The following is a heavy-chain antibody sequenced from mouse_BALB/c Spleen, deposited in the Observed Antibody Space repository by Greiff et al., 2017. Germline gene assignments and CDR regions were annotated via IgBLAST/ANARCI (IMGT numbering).Heavy chain of an antibody. Sequence: EVHLVESGGGLVQPGGSRKLSCAASGFTFSSFGMHWVRQAPEKGLEWVAYISSGSSTIYYADTVKGRFTISRDNPKNTLFLQMTSLRSEDTAMYYCARWYDGFDYWGQGTTLTVSA. CDR1: GFTFSSFG. D-gene: IGHD2-14*01. J-gene: IGHJ2*01. CDR3: ARWYDGFDY. V-gene: IGHV5-17*02. CDR2: ISSGSSTI.